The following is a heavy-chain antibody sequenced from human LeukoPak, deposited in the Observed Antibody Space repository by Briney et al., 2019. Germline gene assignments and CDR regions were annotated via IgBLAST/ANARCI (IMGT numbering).Heavy chain of an antibody. J-gene: IGHJ4*02. Sequence: HPGGSLRLSCAASGFTFSSYGMHWVRQAPGKGLEWVAVISYDGSNKYYADSVKGRSTISRDNSKNTLYLQMNSLRAEDTAVYYCAKDREQQLVLGAFDYWGQGTLVTVSS. V-gene: IGHV3-30*18. CDR2: ISYDGSNK. D-gene: IGHD6-13*01. CDR1: GFTFSSYG. CDR3: AKDREQQLVLGAFDY.